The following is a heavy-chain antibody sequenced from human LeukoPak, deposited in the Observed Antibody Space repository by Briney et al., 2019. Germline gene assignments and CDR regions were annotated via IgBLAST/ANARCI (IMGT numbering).Heavy chain of an antibody. V-gene: IGHV4-31*02. J-gene: IGHJ6*02. D-gene: IGHD3-10*01. CDR2: IYYSGST. CDR1: GGSISSGGYD. Sequence: SETLSLTWTVPGGSISSGGYDWSWIRQHPGTGREWIGYIYYSGSTYYNPSLKSRVNIHVDTSKNQVPLKLSSVTAADTAVDYCAGLWLGELSPYYHGMDVWGQGPTVTVSS. CDR3: AGLWLGELSPYYHGMDV.